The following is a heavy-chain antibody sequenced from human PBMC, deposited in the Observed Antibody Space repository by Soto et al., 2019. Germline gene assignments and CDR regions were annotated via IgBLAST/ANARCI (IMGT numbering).Heavy chain of an antibody. Sequence: PSETLSLTCAVSGGSISSGNWWSWVRQPPGKGLEWIGEIYHSGSTNYNPSLKSRVTISVDKSKNQFSLKLSSVTAADTAVYYWARRGVRSSGWYKEDYYYYYYGMDVWGQGTTVTVSS. D-gene: IGHD6-19*01. CDR2: IYHSGST. J-gene: IGHJ6*01. CDR3: ARRGVRSSGWYKEDYYYYYYGMDV. CDR1: GGSISSGNW. V-gene: IGHV4-4*02.